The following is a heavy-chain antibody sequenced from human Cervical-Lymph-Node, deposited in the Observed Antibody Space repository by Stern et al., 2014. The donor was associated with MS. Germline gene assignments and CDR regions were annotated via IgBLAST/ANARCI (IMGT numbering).Heavy chain of an antibody. J-gene: IGHJ6*02. D-gene: IGHD3-3*01. CDR1: GFSFDDYA. V-gene: IGHV3-9*01. CDR3: INGWGVFYKFYAMDV. CDR2: ISWNSLTL. Sequence: VQLGQSGGDLVQPGRSLRLSCVASGFSFDDYAIHWVRQAPGKGLEWVSGISWNSLTLGYADSVKGRFSISRANAEHYLYLHINVQMPRERTLYTGINGWGVFYKFYAMDVWGQGPSVTVSS.